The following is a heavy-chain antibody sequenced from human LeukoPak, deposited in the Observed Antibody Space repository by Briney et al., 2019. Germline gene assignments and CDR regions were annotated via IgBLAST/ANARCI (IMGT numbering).Heavy chain of an antibody. CDR3: ARDLTVTLSLYYYGMDV. Sequence: ASVKVSCKASGYTFTSYGISWVRQAPGQGLEWMGWISAYNGNTNYAQKLQGRVTMTTDTSTSTAYMELRSLRSDDTAVYYRARDLTVTLSLYYYGMDVWGQGTTVTVSS. CDR2: ISAYNGNT. V-gene: IGHV1-18*01. CDR1: GYTFTSYG. J-gene: IGHJ6*02. D-gene: IGHD4-17*01.